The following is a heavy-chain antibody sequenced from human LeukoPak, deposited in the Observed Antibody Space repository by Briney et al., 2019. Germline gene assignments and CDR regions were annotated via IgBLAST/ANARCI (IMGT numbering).Heavy chain of an antibody. D-gene: IGHD3-22*01. V-gene: IGHV3-21*01. Sequence: GGSLRLSCAASGFTFSDYSMNWVRQAPGKGLEWVSSFTNSSTYIYYADSVKGRFTISRDNAKNSLSLQMNSLRAEDTAVYYCAVYYYDTSGDYYGYWGQGTLVTVSS. J-gene: IGHJ4*02. CDR1: GFTFSDYS. CDR2: FTNSSTYI. CDR3: AVYYYDTSGDYYGY.